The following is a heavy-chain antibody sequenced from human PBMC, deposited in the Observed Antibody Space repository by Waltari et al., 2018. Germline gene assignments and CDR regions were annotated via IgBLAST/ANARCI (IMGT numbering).Heavy chain of an antibody. CDR3: ARDLYDSSGYLY. CDR2: IYYSGST. V-gene: IGHV4-59*01. Sequence: QVQLQESGPGLVKPSETLSLTCTVSGGSISSYYWSWIRQPPGKGLEWIGYIYYSGSTNYNPALKSRVTISVDTSKNQFSLKLSSVTAADTAVYYCARDLYDSSGYLYWGQGTLVTVSS. J-gene: IGHJ4*02. D-gene: IGHD3-22*01. CDR1: GGSISSYY.